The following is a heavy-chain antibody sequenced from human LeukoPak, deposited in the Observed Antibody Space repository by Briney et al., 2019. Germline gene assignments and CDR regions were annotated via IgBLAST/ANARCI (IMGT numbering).Heavy chain of an antibody. CDR1: GGTFSSYG. Sequence: SCKASGGTFSSYGMHWVRQAPGKGLEWVAVISYDGSNKYYADSVKGRFTISRDNSKNTLYLQMNSLRAEDTAVYYCAKDSHYYDSSGYPGVFDYWGQGTLVTVSS. CDR2: ISYDGSNK. J-gene: IGHJ4*02. CDR3: AKDSHYYDSSGYPGVFDY. V-gene: IGHV3-30*18. D-gene: IGHD3-22*01.